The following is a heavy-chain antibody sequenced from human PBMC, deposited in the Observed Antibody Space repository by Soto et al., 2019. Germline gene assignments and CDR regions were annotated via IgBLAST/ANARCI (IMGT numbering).Heavy chain of an antibody. CDR3: ARDSGLLVAATDAFDI. V-gene: IGHV1-18*01. D-gene: IGHD5-12*01. CDR1: DYTFTSYG. CDR2: ISAYNGNT. Sequence: QVQLVQSGAEVKKPGASVKVSCKASDYTFTSYGISWVRQAPGQGLEWMGWISAYNGNTNYAQKLQGRVTMTTDTSRSTAYMELRSLSSDDTAVYYCARDSGLLVAATDAFDIWGQGTMVTVSS. J-gene: IGHJ3*02.